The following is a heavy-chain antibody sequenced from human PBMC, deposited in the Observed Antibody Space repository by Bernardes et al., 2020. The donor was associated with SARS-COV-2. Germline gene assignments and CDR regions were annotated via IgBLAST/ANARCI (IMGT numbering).Heavy chain of an antibody. CDR3: ARTRTTISTAGIPVDY. CDR1: GYTFTGYF. V-gene: IGHV1-2*02. Sequence: SVKVSCKASGYTFTGYFIHWVRQAPGQRLEWLGWINPNTGGTNYVQKFQGRVTMTRDTSITTAYMELSRLGSDDTAIYFCARTRTTISTAGIPVDYWGQGTLVTVSS. CDR2: INPNTGGT. D-gene: IGHD6-13*01. J-gene: IGHJ4*02.